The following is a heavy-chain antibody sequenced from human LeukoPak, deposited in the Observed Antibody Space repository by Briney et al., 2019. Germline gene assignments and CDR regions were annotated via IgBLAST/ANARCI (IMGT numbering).Heavy chain of an antibody. D-gene: IGHD4-23*01. Sequence: PSETLSLTCTVSGGSISSYYWSWIRQPPGKGLEWIGYIYYSGSTNYNPSLKSRVTISVDTSKNQFSLKLSSVTAADTAVYYCARDDDGGNSTFDYWGQGTLVTVSS. CDR1: GGSISSYY. V-gene: IGHV4-59*01. CDR3: ARDDDGGNSTFDY. CDR2: IYYSGST. J-gene: IGHJ4*02.